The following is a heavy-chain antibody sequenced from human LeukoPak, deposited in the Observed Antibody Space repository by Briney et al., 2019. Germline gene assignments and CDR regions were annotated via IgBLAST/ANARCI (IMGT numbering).Heavy chain of an antibody. J-gene: IGHJ5*02. V-gene: IGHV4-4*02. CDR1: GGSISSTNW. Sequence: ASETLSLTCDVSGGSISSTNWWSWVRQPPGKGLEWIGEIYYSGSTNYNPSLKSRVTVSIDKSKNQFSLKVNSVTAADTAVYYCARAPIVVPAAIYRSWFGPWGQGTLVTVSS. CDR3: ARAPIVVPAAIYRSWFGP. D-gene: IGHD2-2*02. CDR2: IYYSGST.